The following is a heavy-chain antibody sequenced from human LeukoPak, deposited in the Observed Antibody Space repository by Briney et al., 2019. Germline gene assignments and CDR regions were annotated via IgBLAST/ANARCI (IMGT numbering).Heavy chain of an antibody. D-gene: IGHD2-2*01. V-gene: IGHV3-21*01. Sequence: GGSLRLSCAASEFTFSSHSMNWVRQAQGKGLEWVSSISRSGGSIYYADSLKGRFTISRDNAKNSLYLQMNSLRAEDTAVYFCARSLKVSAALDVFDIWGQGTMVTVSS. J-gene: IGHJ3*02. CDR3: ARSLKVSAALDVFDI. CDR1: EFTFSSHS. CDR2: ISRSGGSI.